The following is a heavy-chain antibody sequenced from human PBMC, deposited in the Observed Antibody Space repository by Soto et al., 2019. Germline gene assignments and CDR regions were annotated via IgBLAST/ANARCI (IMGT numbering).Heavy chain of an antibody. D-gene: IGHD4-17*01. CDR2: ISGYNGNT. CDR1: GYTFTSYD. Sequence: QVRVVQSGAEVKKPGASVKVSCKTSGYTFTSYDISWVRQAPGQGLEWMGWISGYNGNTNYAQKLQGRVTMTTDTSTSTAYLELRSLRSDDTAVYYCARESATTHDGFDIWGQGTVVIVSS. J-gene: IGHJ3*02. V-gene: IGHV1-18*01. CDR3: ARESATTHDGFDI.